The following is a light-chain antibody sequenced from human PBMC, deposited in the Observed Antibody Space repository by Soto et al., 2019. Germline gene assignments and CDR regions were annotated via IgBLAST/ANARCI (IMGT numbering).Light chain of an antibody. CDR1: NSDVGTFYF. CDR2: DVT. CDR3: CSYAGSYTYV. Sequence: QSVLTQPRSVSGSPGQSVTISCTGTNSDVGTFYFVSWYQQYPDKGPKLIIYDVTERPSGVPDRFSGSKSGNTASLTISGLQAEDEADYYCCSYAGSYTYVLGSGTKVTVL. V-gene: IGLV2-11*01. J-gene: IGLJ1*01.